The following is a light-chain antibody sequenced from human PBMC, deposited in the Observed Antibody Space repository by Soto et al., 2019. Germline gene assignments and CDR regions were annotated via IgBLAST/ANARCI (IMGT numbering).Light chain of an antibody. V-gene: IGLV2-11*01. J-gene: IGLJ1*01. Sequence: QSALTQPRSVSGSPGQSVTISCTGTSSDVGGYNYVSWYQQHPGKAPKVMIYDVSKRPSGVPDRFSGSKSGNTASLTISGLQAEDVADYYCCSYAGSPYVFGTGTKVTVL. CDR1: SSDVGGYNY. CDR2: DVS. CDR3: CSYAGSPYV.